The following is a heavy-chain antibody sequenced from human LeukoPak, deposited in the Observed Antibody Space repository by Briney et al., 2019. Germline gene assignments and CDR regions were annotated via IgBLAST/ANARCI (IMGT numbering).Heavy chain of an antibody. V-gene: IGHV2-5*02. CDR1: GFSLSTSGVG. CDR2: IYWDDDK. CDR3: AHRRANYYDSSGYYEVLFDY. J-gene: IGHJ4*02. D-gene: IGHD3-22*01. Sequence: SGPTLVNPTQTLTLTCTFSGFSLSTSGVGVGWIRQPPGKALEWLALIYWDDDKRYSPSLKSRLTITKDTSKNQVVLTMTNMDPVDTATYYCAHRRANYYDSSGYYEVLFDYWGQGTLVTVSS.